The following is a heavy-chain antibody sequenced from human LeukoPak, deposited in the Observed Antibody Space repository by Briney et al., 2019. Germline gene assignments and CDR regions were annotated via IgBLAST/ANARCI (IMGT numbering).Heavy chain of an antibody. Sequence: SETLSLTCAVYGGSFSGYYWSWIRQPPGKGLEWIGEINHSGSTNYNPSLKSRVTISVDTSKNQFSLKLSSVTAADTAVYYCARAVYYGSGSSFEYWGQGTLVTVSS. CDR1: GGSFSGYY. J-gene: IGHJ4*02. CDR3: ARAVYYGSGSSFEY. D-gene: IGHD3-10*01. V-gene: IGHV4-34*01. CDR2: INHSGST.